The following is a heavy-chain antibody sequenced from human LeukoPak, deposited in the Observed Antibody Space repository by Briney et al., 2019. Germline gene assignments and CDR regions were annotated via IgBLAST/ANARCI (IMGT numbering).Heavy chain of an antibody. CDR1: GYTFTSYA. J-gene: IGHJ6*02. CDR3: ARDLGSGGSWPTGMDV. CDR2: INAGNGNT. V-gene: IGHV1-3*01. Sequence: GASVKVSCKASGYTFTSYAIHWVRQAPGQRLEWMGWINAGNGNTKYSQKFQGRVTITRDTSASTAYMELSSLRSEDTAVYYCARDLGSGGSWPTGMDVWGQGTTVTVSS. D-gene: IGHD2-15*01.